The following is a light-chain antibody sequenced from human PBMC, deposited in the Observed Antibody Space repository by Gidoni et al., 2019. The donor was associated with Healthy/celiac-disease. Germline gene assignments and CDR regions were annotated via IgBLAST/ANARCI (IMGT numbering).Light chain of an antibody. CDR2: GKN. CDR3: NSRDSSGNHLV. V-gene: IGLV3-19*01. CDR1: SLRSYY. J-gene: IGLJ2*01. Sequence: SELTQDPAVSVALGQKVRITCQGDSLRSYYASWYQQKPGQAPVLVIYGKNNRPSVIPDRFSGSSSGNTASLTITGAQAEDEADYYCNSRDSSGNHLVFGGGTKLTVL.